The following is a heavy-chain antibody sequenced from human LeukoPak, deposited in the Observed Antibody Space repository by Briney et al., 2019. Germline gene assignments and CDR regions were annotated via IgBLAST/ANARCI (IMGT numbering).Heavy chain of an antibody. V-gene: IGHV4-61*02. J-gene: IGHJ4*02. CDR3: AREEGHLYYFDY. Sequence: PSETLSLTCTVSGGSISSGSYYWSWIRQPAGKGLEWIGRIYTSGSTNYNPSLKSRVTISVDTSKNQFSLKLSSVTAADTAVYYCAREEGHLYYFDYWGQGTLVTVSS. CDR1: GGSISSGSYY. CDR2: IYTSGST.